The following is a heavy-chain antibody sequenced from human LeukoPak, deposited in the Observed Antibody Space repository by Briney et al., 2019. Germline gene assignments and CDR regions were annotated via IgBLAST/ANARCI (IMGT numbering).Heavy chain of an antibody. V-gene: IGHV1-69*06. D-gene: IGHD3-10*01. CDR3: AKGRGRLNVNRGVYNYHYYMEV. Sequence: SVKVSCKAAGDTISAYSLNWVRQAPGQGLEWMGGIIPIFGRAYYAQNFQGRVTITADKSTSTAYMELTSLGSEDTAIYYCAKGRGRLNVNRGVYNYHYYMEVWGTGTTVIVS. J-gene: IGHJ6*03. CDR2: IIPIFGRA. CDR1: GDTISAYS.